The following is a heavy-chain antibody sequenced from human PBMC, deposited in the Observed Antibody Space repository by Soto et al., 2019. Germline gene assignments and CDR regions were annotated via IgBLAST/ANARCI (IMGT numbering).Heavy chain of an antibody. CDR2: ISAYNGNT. CDR1: GYTFTSYG. Sequence: QVQLVQSGAEVKKPGASVKVSCKASGYTFTSYGISWVRQAPGQGLEWMGWISAYNGNTNYEQKLQGRVTMTTDTPKSTAYMKLRSVSSDDPAVYYCERERGYGDYDSGYWGQGTRVTVSS. V-gene: IGHV1-18*01. J-gene: IGHJ4*02. D-gene: IGHD4-17*01. CDR3: ERERGYGDYDSGY.